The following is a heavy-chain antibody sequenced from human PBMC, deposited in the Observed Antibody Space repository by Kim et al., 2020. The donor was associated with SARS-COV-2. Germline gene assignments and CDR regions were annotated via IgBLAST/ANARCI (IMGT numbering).Heavy chain of an antibody. D-gene: IGHD4-4*01. Sequence: SETLSLTCTVSGAPISSYYWVWVRQPPGKGLEWTATFFRSGSTSSNPSLKSRVTISADTSNHQFSLQLSSVTAADTAVYYCASWDYSDNAGLVHWGQGTLVTVSS. CDR1: GAPISSYY. V-gene: IGHV4-59*13. J-gene: IGHJ4*02. CDR2: FFRSGST. CDR3: ASWDYSDNAGLVH.